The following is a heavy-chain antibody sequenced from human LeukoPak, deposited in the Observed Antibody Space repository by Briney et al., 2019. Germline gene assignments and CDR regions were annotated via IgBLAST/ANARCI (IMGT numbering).Heavy chain of an antibody. D-gene: IGHD5-18*01. Sequence: GGSLRLSCAASGFTFSSYWMSWVRQAPGKGLEWVANIKQDGSEKYYVDSVKGRFTISRDNAKNSLYLQMKSLRAEDTAVYYCARVPEPGYSYGYYFDYWGQGTLVTVSS. CDR1: GFTFSSYW. CDR2: IKQDGSEK. V-gene: IGHV3-7*05. CDR3: ARVPEPGYSYGYYFDY. J-gene: IGHJ4*02.